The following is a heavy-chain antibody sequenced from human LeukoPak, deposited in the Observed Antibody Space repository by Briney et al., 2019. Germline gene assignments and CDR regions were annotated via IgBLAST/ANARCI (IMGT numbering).Heavy chain of an antibody. CDR1: GYTFTGYY. J-gene: IGHJ4*02. Sequence: GASVKVSCKASGYTFTGYYMHWVRQAPGQGLEWMGWINPNSGGTNYAQKFQGRVTMTRDTSISTAYMELSSLRSEDTAVYYCARMTTVTTTLFDYWGQGTLVTVSS. V-gene: IGHV1-2*02. CDR3: ARMTTVTTTLFDY. CDR2: INPNSGGT. D-gene: IGHD4-11*01.